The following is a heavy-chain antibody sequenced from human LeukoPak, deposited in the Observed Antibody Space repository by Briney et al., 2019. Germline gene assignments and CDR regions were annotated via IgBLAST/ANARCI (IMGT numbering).Heavy chain of an antibody. CDR3: ARDRV. V-gene: IGHV3-21*01. J-gene: IGHJ6*04. Sequence: AGGSLRLSCAATGFTFSTYEMNWVRQAPGKGLEWVSSISSSGSYIYYADSVKGRFTISRDNAKNSLYLQMNSLRAEDTAVYYCARDRVWGKGTTVTVSS. CDR1: GFTFSTYE. CDR2: ISSSGSYI.